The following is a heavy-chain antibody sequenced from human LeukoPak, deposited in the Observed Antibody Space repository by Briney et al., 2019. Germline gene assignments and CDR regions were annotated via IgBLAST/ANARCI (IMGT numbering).Heavy chain of an antibody. CDR1: GFTFSNAW. J-gene: IGHJ4*02. CDR3: TLYDSGKIDY. D-gene: IGHD3-10*01. Sequence: PGGSLRLSCVASGFTFSNAWMTWVRQAPGRGLEWVGRITSKTDGETALYAAPVKGRLTISRDDSQNTLYLQMNSLKIEDTAVYYCTLYDSGKIDYWGQGTLVTVPS. V-gene: IGHV3-15*01. CDR2: ITSKTDGETA.